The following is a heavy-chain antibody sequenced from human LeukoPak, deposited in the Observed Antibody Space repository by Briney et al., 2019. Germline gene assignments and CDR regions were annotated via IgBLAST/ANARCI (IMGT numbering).Heavy chain of an antibody. CDR1: GLAFNSYA. CDR3: ARVGDLDAFDI. D-gene: IGHD2-21*02. V-gene: IGHV3-30*04. Sequence: QPGGSLRLSCAASGLAFNSYAMSWVRQAPGKGLEWVAVISDDGSSKFYADSVKGRFTIFRDNSKNTLFLQINSLRPEDTAVYYCARVGDLDAFDIWGQGTLVTVSS. J-gene: IGHJ3*02. CDR2: ISDDGSSK.